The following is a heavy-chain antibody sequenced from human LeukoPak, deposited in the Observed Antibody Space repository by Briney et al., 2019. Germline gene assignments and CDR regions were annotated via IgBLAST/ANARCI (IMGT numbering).Heavy chain of an antibody. V-gene: IGHV4-34*01. CDR3: GSRRTAMFGVIKGPIDY. J-gene: IGHJ4*02. Sequence: SQTLSLTCAVYGGSFSEYYWTWIRQRPRKGLEWIGEINQSGSPNNNPSLKSRVSISFDTYKSQFSLKLTAVTAAETAVYYCGSRRTAMFGVIKGPIDYWGQGIMVTVSS. D-gene: IGHD3-3*01. CDR2: INQSGSP. CDR1: GGSFSEYY.